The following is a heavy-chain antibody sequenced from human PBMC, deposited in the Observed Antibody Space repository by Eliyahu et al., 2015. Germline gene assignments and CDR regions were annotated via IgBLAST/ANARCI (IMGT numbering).Heavy chain of an antibody. D-gene: IGHD1-26*01. J-gene: IGHJ1*01. CDR2: INHSGST. CDR3: ARGLSGSYGGEYFQH. V-gene: IGHV4-34*01. Sequence: QVQLQQWGAGLLKPSETLSLTCAVYGGXFSXYYWXWIRQPPGKGLEWXGEINHSGSTNYNPSLKSRVTISVDTSKNQFSLKMSSVTAADTAVYSCARGLSGSYGGEYFQHWGQGTLVSVSS. CDR1: GGXFSXYY.